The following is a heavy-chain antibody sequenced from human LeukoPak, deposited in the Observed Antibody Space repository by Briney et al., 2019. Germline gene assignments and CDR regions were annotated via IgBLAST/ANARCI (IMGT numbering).Heavy chain of an antibody. V-gene: IGHV4-39*01. CDR2: NYYSGST. CDR1: GGSISGCSYY. J-gene: IGHJ2*01. CDR3: ARHLRSPGFDL. Sequence: PSETLSLTCTVSGGSISGCSYYWVWIRQPPGKELEWIGSNYYSGSTYYNPSLKRRVTISVDTSKNQFSLKLSSVTAADTAVYYCARHLRSPGFDLWGRGTLVTVSS.